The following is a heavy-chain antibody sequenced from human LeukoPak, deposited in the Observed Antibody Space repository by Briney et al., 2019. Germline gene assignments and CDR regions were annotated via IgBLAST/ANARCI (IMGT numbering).Heavy chain of an antibody. CDR2: VFHRGTT. CDR3: AGTELGYCTVTGCPLES. D-gene: IGHD2-8*02. CDR1: GYSINSAFY. Sequence: SETLSLTCTVSGYSINSAFYWGWIRVPPGKGLEWIGSVFHRGTTYYNSSLKSRANISIDTSKSQFSLNLRSVTAADTALYFCAGTELGYCTVTGCPLESWGQGTLVTVSS. V-gene: IGHV4-38-2*02. J-gene: IGHJ4*02.